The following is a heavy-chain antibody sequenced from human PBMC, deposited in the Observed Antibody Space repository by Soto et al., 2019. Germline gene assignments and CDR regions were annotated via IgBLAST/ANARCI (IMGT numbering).Heavy chain of an antibody. CDR2: IVVGSGNT. J-gene: IGHJ6*02. Sequence: QMQLVQSGPEVKKPGTSVKVSCKASGFTFTSSAVQWVRQARGQRLEWIGWIVVGSGNTNYAQKFQEGVTITRDMSTSTAYMELSSLRSEDTAVYYCAAPSLNYYYGMDVWGQGTTVTVSS. D-gene: IGHD2-15*01. CDR3: AAPSLNYYYGMDV. CDR1: GFTFTSSA. V-gene: IGHV1-58*01.